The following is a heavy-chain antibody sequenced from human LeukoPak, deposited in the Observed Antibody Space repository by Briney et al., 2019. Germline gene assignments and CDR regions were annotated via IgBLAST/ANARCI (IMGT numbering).Heavy chain of an antibody. D-gene: IGHD3-10*01. V-gene: IGHV3-21*01. Sequence: GGSLRLSCAASGFTFSSYSMNWVRQAPGKGLEWVSSISSSSSYIHYADSVKGRFTISRDNAKNSLYLQMNSLRAEDTAVYYCAREIWFGELEGDYWGQGTLVTVSS. CDR2: ISSSSSYI. CDR1: GFTFSSYS. J-gene: IGHJ4*02. CDR3: AREIWFGELEGDY.